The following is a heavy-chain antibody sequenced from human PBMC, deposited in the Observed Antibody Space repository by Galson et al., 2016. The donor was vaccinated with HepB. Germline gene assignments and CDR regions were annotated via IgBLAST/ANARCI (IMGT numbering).Heavy chain of an antibody. CDR3: ARDYVPGA. CDR1: GFTFNTYG. J-gene: IGHJ5*02. V-gene: IGHV3-48*04. Sequence: SLRLSCADSGFTFNTYGMNWVRQAPGKGLEWVSYISSASSIKYYADSVKGRFTISRDNARHSLYREMNSLRGEDTAMYYCARDYVPGAWGQGVLVTVSS. D-gene: IGHD3-10*01. CDR2: ISSASSIK.